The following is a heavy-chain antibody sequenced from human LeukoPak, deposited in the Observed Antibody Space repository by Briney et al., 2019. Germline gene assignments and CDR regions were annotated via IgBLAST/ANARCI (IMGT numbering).Heavy chain of an antibody. Sequence: SETLSLTCTVYGKSFSGYYWTCIRQSPGKGLEWIGEINHSGSTNYNPSLRSRVSISIDTTKNHLSLKLNSVTAADTAVYYCARGRVSVTGYYFAMDVWGQGTTVTVSS. CDR3: ARGRVSVTGYYFAMDV. J-gene: IGHJ6*02. D-gene: IGHD2-21*02. CDR1: GKSFSGYY. V-gene: IGHV4-34*01. CDR2: INHSGST.